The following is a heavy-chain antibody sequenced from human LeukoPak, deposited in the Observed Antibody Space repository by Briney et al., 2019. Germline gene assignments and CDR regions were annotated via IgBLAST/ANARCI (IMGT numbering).Heavy chain of an antibody. D-gene: IGHD3-3*01. V-gene: IGHV3-30-3*01. J-gene: IGHJ6*02. CDR1: GFTFSSYA. CDR3: AKGPGLRFLEWSQYYGMDV. CDR2: ISYDGSNK. Sequence: GGSLRLSCAASGFTFSSYAMHWVRQAPGKGLEWVAVISYDGSNKYYADSVKGRFTISRDNSKNTLYLQMNSLRAEDTAVYYCAKGPGLRFLEWSQYYGMDVWGQGTTVTVSS.